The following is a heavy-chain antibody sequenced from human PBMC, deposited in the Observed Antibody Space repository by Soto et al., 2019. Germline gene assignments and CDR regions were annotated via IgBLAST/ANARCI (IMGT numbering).Heavy chain of an antibody. V-gene: IGHV1-8*01. CDR1: GYTFTSYD. Sequence: QVQLVQSGAEVKKPGASVKVSCKASGYTFTSYDINWVRQATGQGLEWMGWMKPNSGNTGYAQKFQGRVTMNGNTSIGTAYMELSSLRSEDTAVYYCARMHYHDSSGNWFDPWGQGTLVTVSS. CDR2: MKPNSGNT. CDR3: ARMHYHDSSGNWFDP. J-gene: IGHJ5*02. D-gene: IGHD3-22*01.